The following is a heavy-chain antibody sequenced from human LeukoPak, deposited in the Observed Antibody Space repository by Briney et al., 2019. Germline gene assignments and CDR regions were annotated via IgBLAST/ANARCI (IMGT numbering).Heavy chain of an antibody. CDR3: ARGRGRGDY. D-gene: IGHD3-10*01. Sequence: SETLSLTCAVYGGPFSGYYWSWIRQPPGKGLEWIGEINHSGSTNYNPSLKSRVTTSVGTSKNQFSLKLSSVTAADTAVYYCARGRGRGDYWGQGTLVTVSS. V-gene: IGHV4-34*01. J-gene: IGHJ4*02. CDR2: INHSGST. CDR1: GGPFSGYY.